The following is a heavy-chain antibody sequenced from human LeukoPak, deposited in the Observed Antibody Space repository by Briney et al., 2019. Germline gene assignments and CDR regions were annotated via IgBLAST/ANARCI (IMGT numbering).Heavy chain of an antibody. V-gene: IGHV3-48*01. CDR1: GFTFSTYT. CDR2: IRTSTSTI. J-gene: IGHJ3*01. D-gene: IGHD2-21*02. CDR3: ARDSDYAFDV. Sequence: PGGSLRLSCAASGFTFSTYTMNRVRQAPGKGLEWISYIRTSTSTISYADSVKGRFAISTDNAQNSLYLQMNSLRAEDTAVYFCARDSDYAFDVWGQGTMVTVSS.